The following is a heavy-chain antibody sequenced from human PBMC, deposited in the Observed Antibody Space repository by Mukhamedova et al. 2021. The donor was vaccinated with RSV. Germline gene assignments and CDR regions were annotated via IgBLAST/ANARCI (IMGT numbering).Heavy chain of an antibody. V-gene: IGHV4-59*01. J-gene: IGHJ1*01. CDR3: ARESEGGYFQH. Sequence: GATNYNPSLKSRVTTSVDTSKNQFSLKLTSVTAADTAVYYCARESEGGYFQHWGQGTLVTVSS. D-gene: IGHD1-26*01. CDR2: GAT.